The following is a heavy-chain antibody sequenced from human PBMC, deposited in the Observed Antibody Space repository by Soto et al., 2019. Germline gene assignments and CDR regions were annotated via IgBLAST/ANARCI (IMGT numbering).Heavy chain of an antibody. J-gene: IGHJ4*02. V-gene: IGHV5-51*01. Sequence: GESLKISCKGSEYSFSTYWIGWVRQMPGKGLEWLGVIYPGDSDTRYSPSFQGQVSISADKSISTAYLQWSSLKASDTAVYYCAVHSYCSGGSCYSVDYWGQGTLVTVSS. CDR3: AVHSYCSGGSCYSVDY. D-gene: IGHD2-15*01. CDR2: IYPGDSDT. CDR1: EYSFSTYW.